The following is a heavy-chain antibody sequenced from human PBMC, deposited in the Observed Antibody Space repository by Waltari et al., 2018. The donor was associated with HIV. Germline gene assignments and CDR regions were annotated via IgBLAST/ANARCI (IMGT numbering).Heavy chain of an antibody. Sequence: QVQLVESGGGVVQPGRSLRLCCDASGLIFSIYCMHWVRQAPGKGLEWVAVIWSDGNNKYYADSVKGRFTISRDNSKNTLYLQMNSLRAEDTAVYYCASAAGPFDNWGQGTLVTVSS. CDR2: IWSDGNNK. J-gene: IGHJ4*02. V-gene: IGHV3-33*01. CDR3: ASAAGPFDN. D-gene: IGHD6-13*01. CDR1: GLIFSIYC.